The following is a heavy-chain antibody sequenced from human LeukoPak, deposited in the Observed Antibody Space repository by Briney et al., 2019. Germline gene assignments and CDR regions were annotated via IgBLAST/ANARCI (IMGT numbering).Heavy chain of an antibody. CDR3: ARGTSWPPWVHP. CDR2: IYSGGST. J-gene: IGHJ5*02. Sequence: GGSLRLSCAASGFTVSGNYMSWVRQAPGKGLEWVSVIYSGGSTFYADSVKGRFTISRDNSKNTLYLQMSSLRAEGTAGYYCARGTSWPPWVHPWGQGTLVSVPS. CDR1: GFTVSGNY. V-gene: IGHV3-53*01. D-gene: IGHD3-10*01.